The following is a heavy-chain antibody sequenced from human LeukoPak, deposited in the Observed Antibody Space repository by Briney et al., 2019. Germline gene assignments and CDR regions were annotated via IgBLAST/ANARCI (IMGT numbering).Heavy chain of an antibody. CDR2: IYYSGST. CDR1: GGSISSGDYY. V-gene: IGHV4-30-4*01. J-gene: IGHJ4*02. Sequence: PSETLSLTCTVSGGSISSGDYYWSWIRQPPGKGLEWIGYIYYSGSTYYNPSLKSRVTISVDTSKNQFSLKLSSVTAADTAVYYCAREGGKPGSYIVDYWGQGTLVTVSS. D-gene: IGHD1-26*01. CDR3: AREGGKPGSYIVDY.